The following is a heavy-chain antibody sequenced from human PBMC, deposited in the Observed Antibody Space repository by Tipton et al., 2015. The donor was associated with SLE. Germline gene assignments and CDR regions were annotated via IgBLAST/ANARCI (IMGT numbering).Heavy chain of an antibody. CDR2: IHHSGST. CDR1: GGSISTTNW. J-gene: IGHJ3*02. D-gene: IGHD6-19*01. V-gene: IGHV4-4*02. Sequence: TLSLTCAVSGGSISTTNWWSWVRQSPGKGLEWIGEIHHSGSTNYNPSLKSRLTISVDKPKNQFSLKLSSVTAADTAVYYCARGEQWLVFASDIWGQGTMVTVSS. CDR3: ARGEQWLVFASDI.